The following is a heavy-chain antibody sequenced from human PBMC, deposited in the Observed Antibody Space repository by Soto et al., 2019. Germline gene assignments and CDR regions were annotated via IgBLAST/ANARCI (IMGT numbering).Heavy chain of an antibody. CDR1: GYTFTHFY. D-gene: IGHD3-9*01. CDR2: ISPHNFNT. CDR3: ARDEGGYDILNGYYKAHYFDY. V-gene: IGHV1-18*01. Sequence: ASVKVSCKASGYTFTHFYITWVRQAPGQGLEWMGAISPHNFNTNFAQKFQGRVTLTTDTSTNTAYMELRSLTSDDTAVYYCARDEGGYDILNGYYKAHYFDYWGQGVLVTVSS. J-gene: IGHJ4*02.